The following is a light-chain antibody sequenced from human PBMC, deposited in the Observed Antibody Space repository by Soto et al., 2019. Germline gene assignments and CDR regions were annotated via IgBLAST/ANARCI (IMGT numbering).Light chain of an antibody. V-gene: IGKV1-5*03. CDR2: KAS. CDR3: QHYNSYSGT. Sequence: DIQMTQSPSTLSGSVGDRVTITCRASQTIGSWLAWYQQKPGKAPKLLIYKASTLKSGVPSRFSGSGSGTEFTLTISSLQPDDFATYYCQHYNSYSGTFGQGTKVDIK. J-gene: IGKJ1*01. CDR1: QTIGSW.